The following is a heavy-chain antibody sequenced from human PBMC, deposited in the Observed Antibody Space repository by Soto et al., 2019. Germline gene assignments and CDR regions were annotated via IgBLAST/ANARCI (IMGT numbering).Heavy chain of an antibody. CDR3: ARHRVLPAQYYFDF. D-gene: IGHD2-2*01. CDR2: ILDSGTT. CDR1: GGSVNRGSYY. V-gene: IGHV4-61*01. Sequence: SETLSLTCFVSGGSVNRGSYYWTWIRQPPGKGLEWIGYILDSGTTDYNPSLKSRVTMSVDTSKNQFSLNLRSVTAADTAVYYCARHRVLPAQYYFDFWGQGVVVTVSS. J-gene: IGHJ4*02.